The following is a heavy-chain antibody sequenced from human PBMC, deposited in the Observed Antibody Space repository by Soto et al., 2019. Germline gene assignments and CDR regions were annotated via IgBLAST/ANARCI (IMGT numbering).Heavy chain of an antibody. CDR3: ARDSSSWYRAFDY. CDR1: GGSIRSGGYY. J-gene: IGHJ4*02. V-gene: IGHV4-31*03. CDR2: IYYSGST. Sequence: QVQLQESGPGLVKPSQTLSLTCTVSGGSIRSGGYYWRWIRQPPGKGLEWIGYIYYSGSTYYNPSLKSRVTISVDTSKNQFSLKLSSVTAADTAVYYCARDSSSWYRAFDYWGQGTLVTVSS. D-gene: IGHD6-13*01.